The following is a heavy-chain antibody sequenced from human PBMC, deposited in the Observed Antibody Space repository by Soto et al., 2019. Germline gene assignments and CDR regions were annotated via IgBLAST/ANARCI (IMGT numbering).Heavy chain of an antibody. Sequence: QVQLVESGGGVVQPGRSLRLSCAASGFTYSTYTMHWVRQAPGKGLEWVAVISYDGNNKCYADSVKGRFTISRDSTKQTLYLQMNSLRPDDTAMYYCARDGVSSTEYTCNYGTYCDYWGQGALVTVSS. CDR3: ARDGVSSTEYTCNYGTYCDY. CDR2: ISYDGNNK. CDR1: GFTYSTYT. D-gene: IGHD1-7*01. V-gene: IGHV3-30-3*01. J-gene: IGHJ4*02.